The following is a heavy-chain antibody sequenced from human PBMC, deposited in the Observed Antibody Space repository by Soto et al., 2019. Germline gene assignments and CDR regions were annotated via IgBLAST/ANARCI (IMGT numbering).Heavy chain of an antibody. CDR1: GVSISSSSDY. V-gene: IGHV4-39*01. CDR2: IYYSGST. J-gene: IGHJ6*03. CDR3: ARPRNYYYYYMDV. Sequence: QLQLQESGPGLVKPSETLSLTCTVSGVSISSSSDYWGWIRQPPGKGLEWIGSIYYSGSTYYNPSIKSRVTISVDTSKNQFSLKLSSVTAADTAVYYCARPRNYYYYYMDVWGTGTTVTVSS.